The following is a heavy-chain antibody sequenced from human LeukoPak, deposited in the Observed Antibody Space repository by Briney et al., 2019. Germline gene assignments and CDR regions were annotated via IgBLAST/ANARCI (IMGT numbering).Heavy chain of an antibody. D-gene: IGHD3-22*01. CDR1: GGSISSSSYY. J-gene: IGHJ4*02. CDR2: ISTSGST. CDR3: ARGDDSSGQGY. V-gene: IGHV4-61*02. Sequence: SETLSLTCTVSGGSISSSSYYWGWIRQPAGKGLEWIGRISTSGSTNCNPSLKSRVTMSVDTSKNQFSLKLSSVTAADTAVYYCARGDDSSGQGYWGQGALVTVSS.